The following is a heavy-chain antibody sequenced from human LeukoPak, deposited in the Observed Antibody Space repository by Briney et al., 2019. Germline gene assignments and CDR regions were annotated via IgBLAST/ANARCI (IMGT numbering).Heavy chain of an antibody. CDR3: ARGPLPDY. CDR2: IKSKTDGGTT. Sequence: GGSLRLSCAASGFTFSNAWMSWVRQAPGEGLEWVGRIKSKTDGGTTDYAAPVKGRFTISRDDSKNTLYLQMNSLRAEDTAVYYCARGPLPDYWGQGTLVTVSS. J-gene: IGHJ4*02. V-gene: IGHV3-15*01. CDR1: GFTFSNAW.